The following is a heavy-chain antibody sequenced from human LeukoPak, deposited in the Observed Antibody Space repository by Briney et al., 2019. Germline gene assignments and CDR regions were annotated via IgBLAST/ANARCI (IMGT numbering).Heavy chain of an antibody. CDR3: ARVGEEGTIDY. D-gene: IGHD1-1*01. CDR1: GGSFSGYY. J-gene: IGHJ4*02. V-gene: IGHV4-34*01. Sequence: SETLSLTCAVYGGSFSGYYWSWIRQPPGKGLEWIGEINHSGSTNYNPSLKSRVTISVDTSKNQFSLKLSSVTAADTAVYYCARVGEEGTIDYWGQGTLVTVSS. CDR2: INHSGST.